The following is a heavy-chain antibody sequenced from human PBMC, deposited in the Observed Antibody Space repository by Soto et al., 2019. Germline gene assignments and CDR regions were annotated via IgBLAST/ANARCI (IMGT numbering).Heavy chain of an antibody. CDR2: IYASGRT. Sequence: QVQLQESGPGLVKPSETLSLTCTVSGVSIIPYFWSWIRQPAGKAPEWVGHIYASGRTTYNPSLKSRVTMFVSQTQVSLRLTSVTAADTAVYYCARHFDVDPSLDQYYFDLWGRGALVTVSS. V-gene: IGHV4-4*07. D-gene: IGHD3-9*01. CDR1: GVSIIPYF. J-gene: IGHJ2*01. CDR3: ARHFDVDPSLDQYYFDL.